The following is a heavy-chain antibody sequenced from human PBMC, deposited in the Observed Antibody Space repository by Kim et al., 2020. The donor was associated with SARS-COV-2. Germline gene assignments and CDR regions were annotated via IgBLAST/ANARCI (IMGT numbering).Heavy chain of an antibody. CDR1: GFTFSSYA. CDR3: ARDRTPNDYSSSWPHFDY. CDR2: ISYDGSNK. Sequence: GGSLRLSCAASGFTFSSYAMHWVRQAPGKGLEWVAVISYDGSNKYYADSVKCRFTISRDNSKNTLYLQMNSLRAEDTAVYYCARDRTPNDYSSSWPHFDYWGQGTLVTVSS. V-gene: IGHV3-30*04. D-gene: IGHD6-13*01. J-gene: IGHJ4*02.